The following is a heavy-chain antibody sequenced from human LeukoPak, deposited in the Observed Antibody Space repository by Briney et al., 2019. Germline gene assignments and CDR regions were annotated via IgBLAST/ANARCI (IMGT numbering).Heavy chain of an antibody. Sequence: GASVTVSCKASGYTFTSYDINWVRQAPGQGLEWMGWMNPNSGNTGYAQKFQGRVTMTRNTSISTAYMELSSLRSEDTAVYYCARGPPIAATEGAYYYGMDVWGQGTTVTVSS. CDR1: GYTFTSYD. D-gene: IGHD6-13*01. CDR2: MNPNSGNT. J-gene: IGHJ6*02. V-gene: IGHV1-8*01. CDR3: ARGPPIAATEGAYYYGMDV.